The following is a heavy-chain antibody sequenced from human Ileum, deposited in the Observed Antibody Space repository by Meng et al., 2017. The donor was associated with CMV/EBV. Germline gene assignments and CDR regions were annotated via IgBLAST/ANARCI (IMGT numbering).Heavy chain of an antibody. CDR3: AKDGEGYPL. V-gene: IGHV3-7*01. CDR2: IKKDGSDK. CDR1: GFPFSESW. Sequence: RSCAASGFPFSESWMSWLRQAPGKGLEWVANIKKDGSDKYYMDSVKGRFIISKDNANNLLYLQMNSLRAEDTAVYFCAKDGEGYPLWGQGTLVTVSS. D-gene: IGHD5-18*01. J-gene: IGHJ4*02.